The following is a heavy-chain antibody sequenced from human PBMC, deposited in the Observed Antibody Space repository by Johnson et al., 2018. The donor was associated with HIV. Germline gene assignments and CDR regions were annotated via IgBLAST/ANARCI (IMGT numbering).Heavy chain of an antibody. Sequence: QVQLVESGGGLVKPGGSLRLSCAASGFTFSDYYMSWVRQAPGTGLEWVSIIYSSDNTYYADSLNGRFTISRDNAKNSLYLQMNSLRAADTAVYYCARGRGYSSSNDAFDIWGQGTMVTVSS. D-gene: IGHD6-13*01. CDR3: ARGRGYSSSNDAFDI. CDR1: GFTFSDYY. J-gene: IGHJ3*02. V-gene: IGHV3-11*04. CDR2: IYSSDNT.